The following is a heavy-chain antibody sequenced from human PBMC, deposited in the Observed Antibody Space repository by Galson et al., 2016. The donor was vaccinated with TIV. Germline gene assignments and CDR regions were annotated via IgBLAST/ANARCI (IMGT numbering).Heavy chain of an antibody. D-gene: IGHD3-22*01. J-gene: IGHJ4*02. CDR3: ARGPVHYYDSSGYYPLYYFDY. CDR2: IFYTGNT. CDR1: GDSISSSSYY. Sequence: LSLTCGVSGDSISSSSYYWGWIRQPPGKGLEWIGSIFYTGNTYYHPSLKSRVTISVDTSKNQFSLELSSVTAADTAVYYCARGPVHYYDSSGYYPLYYFDYWGQGTLVTVSS. V-gene: IGHV4-39*01.